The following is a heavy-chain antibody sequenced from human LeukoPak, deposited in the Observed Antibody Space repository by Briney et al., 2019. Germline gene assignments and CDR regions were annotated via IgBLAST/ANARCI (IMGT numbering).Heavy chain of an antibody. V-gene: IGHV3-33*08. CDR3: ARGSEFDP. J-gene: IGHJ5*02. CDR2: IWYDGSNK. Sequence: PGGSLRLSCAASGITFSIYAMNWVRKAPGKGLEWVAVIWYDGSNKYYADSVKGRFTISRDNPKNTLYLQMKSLRAEDTAVYYCARGSEFDPWGQGTLVTVSS. CDR1: GITFSIYA.